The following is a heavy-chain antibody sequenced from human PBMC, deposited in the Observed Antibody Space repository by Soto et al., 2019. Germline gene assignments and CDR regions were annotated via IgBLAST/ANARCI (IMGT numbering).Heavy chain of an antibody. CDR3: ARETTWIQLWHDAFDI. Sequence: SETLSLTCTVSGGSVSSGSYYWSWIRQPPGKGLEWIGYIYYSGSTNYNPSLKSRVTISVDTSKNQFSLKLSSATAADTAVYYCARETTWIQLWHDAFDIWGQGTMVTVSS. J-gene: IGHJ3*02. D-gene: IGHD5-18*01. V-gene: IGHV4-61*01. CDR2: IYYSGST. CDR1: GGSVSSGSYY.